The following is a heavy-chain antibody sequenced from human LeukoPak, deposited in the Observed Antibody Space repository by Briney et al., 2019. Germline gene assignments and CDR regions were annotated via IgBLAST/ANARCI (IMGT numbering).Heavy chain of an antibody. CDR3: ARPWIQLWLGAFDI. V-gene: IGHV4-34*01. Sequence: SETLSLTCAVYGGSFSGYYWSWIRQPPGKGLEWIGEINHSGSTNYNPSLKSRVTISVDTSKNQFSLKLSSVTAADTAVYYCARPWIQLWLGAFDIWGQGTMVTVSS. J-gene: IGHJ3*02. D-gene: IGHD5-18*01. CDR1: GGSFSGYY. CDR2: INHSGST.